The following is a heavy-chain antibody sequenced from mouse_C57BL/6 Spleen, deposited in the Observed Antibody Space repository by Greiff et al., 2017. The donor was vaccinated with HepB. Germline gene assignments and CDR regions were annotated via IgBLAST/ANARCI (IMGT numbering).Heavy chain of an antibody. J-gene: IGHJ2*01. V-gene: IGHV1-72*01. CDR3: ARDIYDYDAVFDY. Sequence: QVQLQQPGAELVKPGASVKLSCKASGYTFTSYWMHWVKQRPGRGLEWIGRIAPNSGGTKYNEKFKSKATLTVDKPSSTAYMQLSSLTSESSAVYNCARDIYDYDAVFDYWGQGTTLTVSS. CDR2: IAPNSGGT. D-gene: IGHD2-4*01. CDR1: GYTFTSYW.